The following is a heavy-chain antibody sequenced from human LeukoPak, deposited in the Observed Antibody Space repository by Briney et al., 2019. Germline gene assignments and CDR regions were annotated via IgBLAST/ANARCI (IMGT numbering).Heavy chain of an antibody. V-gene: IGHV3-30-3*01. CDR3: AKDPPVAGMGRYFDY. CDR1: GFTFSSYA. J-gene: IGHJ4*02. CDR2: ISYDGSNK. D-gene: IGHD6-19*01. Sequence: PGGSLRLSCAASGFTFSSYAMHWVRQAPGKGLEWVAVISYDGSNKYYADSVKGRFTISRDNSKNTLYLQMNSLRAEDTAVYYCAKDPPVAGMGRYFDYWGQGTLVTVSS.